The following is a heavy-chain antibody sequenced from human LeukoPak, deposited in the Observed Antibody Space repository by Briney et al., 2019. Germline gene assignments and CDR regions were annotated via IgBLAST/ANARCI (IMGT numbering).Heavy chain of an antibody. J-gene: IGHJ6*02. Sequence: GGSLRLSCAASGFPFSKAWLSWVRQAPGKGLEWVSAISGSGGSTYYADSVKGRFTISRDNSKNTLYLQMNSLRAEDTAVYYCATFNYVWGSYRRYYYGMDVWGQGTTVTVSS. CDR2: ISGSGGST. V-gene: IGHV3-23*01. D-gene: IGHD3-16*02. CDR1: GFPFSKAW. CDR3: ATFNYVWGSYRRYYYGMDV.